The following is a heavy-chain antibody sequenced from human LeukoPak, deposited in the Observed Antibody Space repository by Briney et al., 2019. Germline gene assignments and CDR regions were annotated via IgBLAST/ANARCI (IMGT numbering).Heavy chain of an antibody. V-gene: IGHV4-39*07. Sequence: SETLSLTCTVSGGSISSSNYYWGWIRQPPGKGLEWIGEINHSGSTNYNPSLKSRVTISVDTSKNQFSLKLSSVTAADTAVYYCAREGIAAAGTGAYKWFDPWGQGTLVTVSS. CDR2: INHSGST. CDR3: AREGIAAAGTGAYKWFDP. D-gene: IGHD6-13*01. J-gene: IGHJ5*02. CDR1: GGSISSSNYY.